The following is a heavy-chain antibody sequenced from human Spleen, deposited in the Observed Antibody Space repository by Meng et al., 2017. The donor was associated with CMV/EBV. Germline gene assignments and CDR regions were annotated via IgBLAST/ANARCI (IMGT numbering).Heavy chain of an antibody. D-gene: IGHD6-19*01. Sequence: GGSLRLSCAASGFTFSNYGMHWVRQAPGKGLEWVAFIRYDGSDKNYADSVKGRFTISRDNSKNTLYLQTNGLKTEDTAVYYCAKPEAVGCWGQGTLVTVSS. J-gene: IGHJ4*02. CDR3: AKPEAVGC. V-gene: IGHV3-30*02. CDR1: GFTFSNYG. CDR2: IRYDGSDK.